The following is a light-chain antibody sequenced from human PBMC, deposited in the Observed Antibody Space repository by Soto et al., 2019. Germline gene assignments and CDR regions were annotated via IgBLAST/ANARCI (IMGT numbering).Light chain of an antibody. CDR3: QQRSNWLT. J-gene: IGKJ4*01. V-gene: IGKV3-11*01. CDR2: DAS. CDR1: QSVSSY. Sequence: EIVLTQSPATLSLSPGERATLSCRASQSVSSYLAWYQQKPGQAPRLLIYDASSRATGIPARFSGSGSGTDFTLTSRSLEPEDFAVYYCQQRSNWLTFGGGTKVEIK.